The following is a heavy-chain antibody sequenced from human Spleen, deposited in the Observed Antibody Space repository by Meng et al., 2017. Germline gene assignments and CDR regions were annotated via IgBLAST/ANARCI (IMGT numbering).Heavy chain of an antibody. V-gene: IGHV3-30*14. D-gene: IGHD3-16*01. Sequence: GESLKISCAASGFTFTRYAMHWVRQAPGKGLEWVALISYDGSNDYYADSVKGRFTISRDNSKNTLYLQMNSLRAEDTAVYYCATYVQRAFDIWGQGTLVTVSS. CDR1: GFTFTRYA. CDR2: ISYDGSND. CDR3: ATYVQRAFDI. J-gene: IGHJ3*02.